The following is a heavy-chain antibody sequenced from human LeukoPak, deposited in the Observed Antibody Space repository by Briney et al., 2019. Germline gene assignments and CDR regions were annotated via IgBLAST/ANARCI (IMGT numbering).Heavy chain of an antibody. J-gene: IGHJ4*02. Sequence: SETLSLACSVSGSSIGRHYWSWIRQPPGKGLEWIGYTHFSGSSNYNPSLKSRATTSLDRAKNQISLTLTSVTAADTGVYICATAMAAGSYLFWGQGTLVTVSS. CDR1: GSSIGRHY. V-gene: IGHV4-59*11. CDR2: THFSGSS. CDR3: ATAMAAGSYLF. D-gene: IGHD6-13*01.